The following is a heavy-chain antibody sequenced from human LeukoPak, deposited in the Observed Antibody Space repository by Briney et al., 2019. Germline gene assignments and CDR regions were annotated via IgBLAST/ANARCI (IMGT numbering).Heavy chain of an antibody. J-gene: IGHJ4*02. CDR1: GFTFDNYA. Sequence: GGSLRLSCTASGFTFDNYAMIWVRQASGKGLEWVSVISGSGDGTDSADSVRGRFTISRDNSKNTLYLEMNSLRAEDTAVYYCAKTRPLDSSSWSHGDYWGQGTLVTVSS. V-gene: IGHV3-23*01. D-gene: IGHD6-13*01. CDR3: AKTRPLDSSSWSHGDY. CDR2: ISGSGDGT.